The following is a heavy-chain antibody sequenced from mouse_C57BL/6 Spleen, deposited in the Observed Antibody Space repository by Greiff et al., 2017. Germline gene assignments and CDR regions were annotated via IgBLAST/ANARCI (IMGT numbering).Heavy chain of an antibody. Sequence: QVQLQQSGAELVRPGTSVKVSCKASGYAFTNYLIEWVKQRPGQGLEWIGVINPGSGGTNYNEKFKGKATLTADKSSSAAYMQRSSLTSEDAAVYFGAREGASTGDYAWFAYWGQGTLVTVSA. CDR3: AREGASTGDYAWFAY. CDR1: GYAFTNYL. V-gene: IGHV1-54*01. D-gene: IGHD2-4*01. J-gene: IGHJ3*01. CDR2: INPGSGGT.